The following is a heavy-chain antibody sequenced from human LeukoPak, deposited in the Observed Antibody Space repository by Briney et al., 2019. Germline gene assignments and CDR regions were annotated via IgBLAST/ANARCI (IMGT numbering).Heavy chain of an antibody. D-gene: IGHD1-14*01. J-gene: IGHJ4*02. Sequence: PGGSLRLSCSASGFXLSSYVISWVRQAPGKGLEWVSTLTNSGGTTYYADSVKGRFTISRDNSKNALYLQMNSLRDEDTAIYYCANRRNYASDYWGQGTLVTVSS. CDR1: GFXLSSYV. V-gene: IGHV3-23*01. CDR3: ANRRNYASDY. CDR2: LTNSGGTT.